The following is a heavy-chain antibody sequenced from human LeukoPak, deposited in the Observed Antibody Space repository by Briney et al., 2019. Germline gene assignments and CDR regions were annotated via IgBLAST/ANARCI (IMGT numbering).Heavy chain of an antibody. CDR1: GFMFRSYW. Sequence: PGGSLRLSXEVSGFMFRSYWMGWVRQAPGRGLEWVANINQDGSEKYFADSVKGRFTISRDNAKNSLYLQMNSLRAEDTAVYYCSRALEVWGKGTTVTVSS. CDR3: SRALEV. CDR2: INQDGSEK. J-gene: IGHJ6*04. V-gene: IGHV3-7*01.